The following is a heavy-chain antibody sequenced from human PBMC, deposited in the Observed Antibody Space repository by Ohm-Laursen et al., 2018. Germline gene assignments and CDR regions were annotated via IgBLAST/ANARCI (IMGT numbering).Heavy chain of an antibody. J-gene: IGHJ3*01. D-gene: IGHD1-26*01. CDR3: AKDLGQADSGRST. Sequence: SLRLSCSASGFTFTNYAMNWVRQAPGKGLEWVSAISGSGDSTYYADSVKGRFTISRDNSKNTLYLQMNSLRAEDTAVYYCAKDLGQADSGRSTWGQGTMVTVSS. CDR2: ISGSGDST. V-gene: IGHV3-23*01. CDR1: GFTFTNYA.